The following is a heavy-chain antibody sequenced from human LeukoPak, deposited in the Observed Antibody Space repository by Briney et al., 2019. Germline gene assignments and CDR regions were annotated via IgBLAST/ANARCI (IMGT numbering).Heavy chain of an antibody. D-gene: IGHD3-10*01. V-gene: IGHV3-21*01. CDR3: GRDFLGESGAGGP. J-gene: IGHJ5*02. CDR1: GFTVSSFT. CDR2: ISPSGGST. Sequence: GGSLRLSCAASGFTVSSFTMNWVRQAPGKGLEWASSISPSGGSTWHADSVKGRFTISRDNAKNSVHLQMTNLRVDDTAVYYCGRDFLGESGAGGPWGQGILVTVSS.